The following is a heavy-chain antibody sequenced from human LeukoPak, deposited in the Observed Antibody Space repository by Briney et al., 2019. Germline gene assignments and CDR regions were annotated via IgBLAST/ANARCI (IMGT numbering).Heavy chain of an antibody. CDR3: ARARQWLGNWFDP. CDR1: GGSISSRPYY. CDR2: ISYSGTT. Sequence: SETLSLTCTVSGGSISSRPYYWGWVRQPPGKGLEWIGTISYSGTTYYSPSLKSRVTISLDTSKNQFSLKLSSVTAADTAVYYCARARQWLGNWFDPWGQGTLVTVSS. J-gene: IGHJ5*02. D-gene: IGHD6-19*01. V-gene: IGHV4-39*07.